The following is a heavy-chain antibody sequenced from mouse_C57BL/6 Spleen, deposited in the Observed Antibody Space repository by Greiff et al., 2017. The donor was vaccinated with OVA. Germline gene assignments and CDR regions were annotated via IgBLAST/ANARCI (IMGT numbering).Heavy chain of an antibody. D-gene: IGHD1-1*01. CDR3: ARWSITTVVAPYAMDY. V-gene: IGHV1-82*01. CDR2: IYPGDGDT. J-gene: IGHJ4*01. Sequence: QVQLQQSGPELVKPGASVKISCKASGYAFSSSWMNWVKQRPGKGLEWIGRIYPGDGDTNYNGKFKGKATLTADKSSSTAYMQLSSLTSEDSAVYFCARWSITTVVAPYAMDYWGQGTSVTVSS. CDR1: GYAFSSSW.